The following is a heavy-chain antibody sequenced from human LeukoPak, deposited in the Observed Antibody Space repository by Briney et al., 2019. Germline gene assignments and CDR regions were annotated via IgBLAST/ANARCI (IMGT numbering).Heavy chain of an antibody. CDR2: ISYDGSNK. Sequence: PGSSLRLSCAASGFTFSSYAMHWVRQAPGKGLEGVAVISYDGSNKYYADSVKGRFTISRDNSKNTLYLQMNSLRAEDTAVYYCAAPSYCSSTSCVQYYYYGMDVWGQGTTVTVSS. D-gene: IGHD2-2*01. J-gene: IGHJ6*02. V-gene: IGHV3-30-3*01. CDR1: GFTFSSYA. CDR3: AAPSYCSSTSCVQYYYYGMDV.